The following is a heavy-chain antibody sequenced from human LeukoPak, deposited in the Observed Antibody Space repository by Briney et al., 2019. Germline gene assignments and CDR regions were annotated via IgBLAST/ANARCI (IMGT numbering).Heavy chain of an antibody. CDR3: AKEQRITMIVVAEFDY. CDR2: ISGSGGST. D-gene: IGHD3-22*01. Sequence: GGSLRLSCAASGFTFSSYAMSWVRQAPRKGLEWVSAISGSGGSTYYADSVKGRLTISRDNSKNTLYLQMNSLRAEDTAVYYCAKEQRITMIVVAEFDYWGQGTLVTVSS. J-gene: IGHJ4*02. V-gene: IGHV3-23*01. CDR1: GFTFSSYA.